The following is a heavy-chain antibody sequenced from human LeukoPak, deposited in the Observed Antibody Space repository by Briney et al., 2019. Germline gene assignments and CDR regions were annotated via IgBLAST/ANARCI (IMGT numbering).Heavy chain of an antibody. CDR1: GGSFSDYY. CDR2: INHSGST. V-gene: IGHV4-34*01. J-gene: IGHJ5*02. D-gene: IGHD6-13*01. CDR3: ARGEPYSSSWYYDH. Sequence: SETLSLTCAVYGGSFSDYYWTWIRQPPGKGLEWIGEINHSGSTNYNPSLKSRVTISVDTSKNQFSLKLSSVTAADTAVYYCARGEPYSSSWYYDHWGQGTLVTVSS.